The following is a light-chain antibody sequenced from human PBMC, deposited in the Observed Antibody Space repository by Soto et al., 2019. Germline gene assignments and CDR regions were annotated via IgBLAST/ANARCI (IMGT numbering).Light chain of an antibody. CDR3: QHFDNLPYT. J-gene: IGKJ2*01. CDR2: DAS. CDR1: QDISNY. V-gene: IGKV1-33*01. Sequence: DIHMTQSPSSLSASVGDRVTITCQASQDISNYLNWYQQKPGKAPKLLIYDASNLETGVPSRFSGSGSGTDFTFTISSLQPEDIATYYCQHFDNLPYTFGQGTKLEIK.